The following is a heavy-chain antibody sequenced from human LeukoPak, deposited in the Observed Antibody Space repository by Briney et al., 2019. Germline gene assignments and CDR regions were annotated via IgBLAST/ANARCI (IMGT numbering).Heavy chain of an antibody. V-gene: IGHV5-51*01. CDR2: IYPGDSDT. CDR1: GYSFTSYW. J-gene: IGHJ4*02. Sequence: KPGESLKIXCKGSGYSFTSYWIAWVRQMPGKGLEWMGIIYPGDSDTRYSPSFQGQVTISADKSISTAYLQWSSLEASDTAMYYCARQGSTSSWYKFDYWGQGTLVTVSS. D-gene: IGHD6-13*01. CDR3: ARQGSTSSWYKFDY.